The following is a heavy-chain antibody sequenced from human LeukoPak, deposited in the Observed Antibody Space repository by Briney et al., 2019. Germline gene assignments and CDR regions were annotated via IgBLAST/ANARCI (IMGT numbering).Heavy chain of an antibody. CDR1: GFTFSSYD. D-gene: IGHD4-17*01. CDR2: IGTAGDT. Sequence: GGSLRLSCAASGFTFSSYDMHWVRQATGKGLEWVSAIGTAGDTYYPGSVKGRFTISRENAKNSLYLQMNSLRAGDTAVYYCARSKRYLTVTTADVPESTRTHYYYYGMDVWGQGTTVTVSS. CDR3: ARSKRYLTVTTADVPESTRTHYYYYGMDV. J-gene: IGHJ6*02. V-gene: IGHV3-13*01.